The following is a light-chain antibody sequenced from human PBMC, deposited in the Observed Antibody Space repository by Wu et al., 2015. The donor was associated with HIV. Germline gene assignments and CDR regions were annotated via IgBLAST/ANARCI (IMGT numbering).Light chain of an antibody. J-gene: IGKJ4*01. Sequence: DIQMTQSPSTLSAFVGDRVTITCRTSQTIRDWLAWYQQKPGKAPKLLISKTSSLQSGVSSRFSGGGSGTEFTLTISSLQPDDLATYYCQQYYTYPSFGGGTKVEIK. CDR2: KTS. V-gene: IGKV1-5*03. CDR1: QTIRDW. CDR3: QQYYTYPS.